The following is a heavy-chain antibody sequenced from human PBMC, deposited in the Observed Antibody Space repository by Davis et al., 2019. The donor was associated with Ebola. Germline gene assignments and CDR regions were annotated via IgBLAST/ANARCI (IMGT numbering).Heavy chain of an antibody. Sequence: GGSLRLSCAASGFTSSGSAMHWVRQASGKGLEWVGRIRSKANSYATASAASVKGRFTISRDDSKNTAYLQMNSLKTEDTAVYYCTTKRQDDAFDIWGQGTMVTVSS. CDR3: TTKRQDDAFDI. J-gene: IGHJ3*02. V-gene: IGHV3-73*01. CDR1: GFTSSGSA. CDR2: IRSKANSYAT.